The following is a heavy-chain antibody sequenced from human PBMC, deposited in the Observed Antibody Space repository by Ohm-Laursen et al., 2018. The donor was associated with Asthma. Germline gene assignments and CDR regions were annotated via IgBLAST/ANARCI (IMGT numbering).Heavy chain of an antibody. CDR2: IIYSDGST. CDR3: AKLVGVTTA. D-gene: IGHD4-17*01. J-gene: IGHJ5*02. CDR1: GFTFSSYA. Sequence: SLRLSCTASGFTFSSYAMSWVRQAPGRGLEWVSIIYSDGSTYYADSVKGRFTISRDNAKNSLYLQMNSLRPEDTAFYYCAKLVGVTTAWGQGTLVTVSS. V-gene: IGHV3-23*03.